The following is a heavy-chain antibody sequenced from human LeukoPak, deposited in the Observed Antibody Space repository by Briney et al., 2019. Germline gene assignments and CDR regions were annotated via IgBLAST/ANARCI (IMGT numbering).Heavy chain of an antibody. CDR3: ARGIAVAGTRDAFDI. J-gene: IGHJ3*02. Sequence: GGSLRLSCAASGFTFSSYSMNWVRPAPGKGLEWVSSISSSSSYIYYADSVKGRFTISRDNAKNSLYLQMNSLRAEDTAVYYCARGIAVAGTRDAFDIWGQGTMVTVSS. V-gene: IGHV3-21*01. CDR2: ISSSSSYI. CDR1: GFTFSSYS. D-gene: IGHD6-19*01.